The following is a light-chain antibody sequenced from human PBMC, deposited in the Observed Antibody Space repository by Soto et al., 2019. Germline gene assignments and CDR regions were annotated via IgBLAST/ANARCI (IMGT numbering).Light chain of an antibody. J-gene: IGKJ1*01. Sequence: DIQVTQSPPTLSASVGDRVTITCRASQTISTWMAWYQQKPGKAPKLLIYDASSLESGVPSRFSGSGSGTEFTLTSSSLQPDDFATYYCQHYNSYSEAFGQGTKVDIK. CDR2: DAS. CDR1: QTISTW. CDR3: QHYNSYSEA. V-gene: IGKV1-5*01.